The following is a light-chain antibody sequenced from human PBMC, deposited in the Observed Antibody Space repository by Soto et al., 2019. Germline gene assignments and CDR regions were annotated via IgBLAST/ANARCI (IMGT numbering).Light chain of an antibody. J-gene: IGKJ2*01. V-gene: IGKV1-39*01. Sequence: DIQMTQSPSSLSASVGDRVTITCRASQSISSYLNWYQQKPGKAPKLLIYAASSLQSGVPSRFSGSGSVTDFTLTTSSLQPEDFSTYYCQQSYITPYTFGQGTKLEIK. CDR1: QSISSY. CDR3: QQSYITPYT. CDR2: AAS.